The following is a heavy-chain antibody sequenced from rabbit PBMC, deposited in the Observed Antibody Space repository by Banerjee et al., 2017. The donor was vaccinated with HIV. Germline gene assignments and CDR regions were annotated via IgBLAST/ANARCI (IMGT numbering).Heavy chain of an antibody. CDR3: ARDDYGPYTFHL. Sequence: QSLEESGGDLVKPGASLTLTCTVSGLSLSTNYWICWVRQAPGKGLEWIACIDLGSRGNTYYATWAKGRFIISKTSSTTVTLQLTSLTAADTATYFCARDDYGPYTFHLWGPGTLVTVS. D-gene: IGHD2-1*01. CDR2: IDLGSRGNT. J-gene: IGHJ4*01. CDR1: GLSLSTNYW. V-gene: IGHV1S40*01.